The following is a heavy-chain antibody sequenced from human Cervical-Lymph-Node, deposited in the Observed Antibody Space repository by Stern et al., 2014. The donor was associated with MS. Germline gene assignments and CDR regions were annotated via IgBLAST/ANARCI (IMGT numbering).Heavy chain of an antibody. J-gene: IGHJ4*02. CDR1: GYSFTANW. D-gene: IGHD4-17*01. V-gene: IGHV5-51*01. CDR3: ARDYGDYAFDY. CDR2: IYPGDSDT. Sequence: VQLVQSGAEVKKPGESLKLSCKGSGYSFTANWIAWGRQMPGKGLEWMGIIYPGDSDTRYSPSFQGQVTVSANKSFSTAYLQWSSLKASDSAMYYCARDYGDYAFDYWGQGTLVTVSS.